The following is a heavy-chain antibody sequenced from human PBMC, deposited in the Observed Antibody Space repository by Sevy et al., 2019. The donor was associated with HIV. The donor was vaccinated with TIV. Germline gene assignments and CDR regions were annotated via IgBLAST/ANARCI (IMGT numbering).Heavy chain of an antibody. Sequence: GGSLRLSCVASGFTFSSYSMNWVRQAPGQGLEWVSYISSSSDSSRTLYYVDSVKGRFSISRDKAKNSVHLQMTSLSVEDTAVYYCARPDLGGWYFDIWGHGTLVTVSS. CDR3: ARPDLGGWYFDI. CDR2: ISSSSDSSRTL. D-gene: IGHD6-19*01. J-gene: IGHJ4*01. CDR1: GFTFSSYS. V-gene: IGHV3-48*01.